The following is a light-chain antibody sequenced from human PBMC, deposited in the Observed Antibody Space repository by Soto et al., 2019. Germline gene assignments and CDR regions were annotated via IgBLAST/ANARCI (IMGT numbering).Light chain of an antibody. J-gene: IGKJ1*01. CDR1: HSVSSNY. CDR3: HQYATTPSGT. V-gene: IGKV3-20*01. CDR2: GAS. Sequence: IVLTQSPGSLSLSPGERATLSCRASHSVSSNYLAWYQQKPGQAPRLLIYGASSRATGIPDRFSGSGSGTDFILTISRLEPEDFAVYYCHQYATTPSGTFGQGTKVDIK.